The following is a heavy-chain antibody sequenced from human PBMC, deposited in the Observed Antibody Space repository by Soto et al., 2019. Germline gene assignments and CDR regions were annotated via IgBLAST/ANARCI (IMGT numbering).Heavy chain of an antibody. CDR2: ISYDETNK. CDR1: EFTFSTYP. J-gene: IGHJ4*01. Sequence: PGGSLRLSCAASEFTFSTYPMHWVRQAPGKGLEWVAVISYDETNKYYADSVKGRFTISRDNFKNTLYLQMNNLRADDTAVYYCARGASDFWGAYPEIHFFDYWGHGTLVTVSS. D-gene: IGHD3-3*01. V-gene: IGHV3-30-3*01. CDR3: ARGASDFWGAYPEIHFFDY.